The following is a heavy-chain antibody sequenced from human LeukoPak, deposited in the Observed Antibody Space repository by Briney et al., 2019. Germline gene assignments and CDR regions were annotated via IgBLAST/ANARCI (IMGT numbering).Heavy chain of an antibody. Sequence: GASVKVSCKGTGGTFSSYAISWVRQAPGQGLEWVGRIIPILGIANYAHKLPGRVTLTAETSTSADYMELSNLRSEDTAVYYCARSRWDEIMTGYWDYWGQGTLVTVSS. CDR3: ARSRWDEIMTGYWDY. D-gene: IGHD3-9*01. J-gene: IGHJ4*02. CDR1: GGTFSSYA. V-gene: IGHV1-69*04. CDR2: IIPILGIA.